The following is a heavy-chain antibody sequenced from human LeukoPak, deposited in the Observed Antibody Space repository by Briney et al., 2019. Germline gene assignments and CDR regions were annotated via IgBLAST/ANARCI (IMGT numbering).Heavy chain of an antibody. V-gene: IGHV4-39*07. D-gene: IGHD1-26*01. Sequence: SETLSLTCTVSGGSISSSSYYWGWIRQPPGKGLEWIGSIYYSGSTYYNPSLKSRVTISVDTSKNQFSLKLSSVTAADTAVYYCARPFSGSYSDAFDLWGQGTMVTVSS. CDR1: GGSISSSSYY. J-gene: IGHJ3*01. CDR3: ARPFSGSYSDAFDL. CDR2: IYYSGST.